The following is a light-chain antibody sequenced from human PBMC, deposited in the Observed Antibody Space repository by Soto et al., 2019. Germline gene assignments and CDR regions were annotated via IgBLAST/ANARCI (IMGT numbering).Light chain of an antibody. CDR2: EAS. V-gene: IGKV1-5*03. CDR1: QSISDS. Sequence: DIQMTQSPSTLSASVGDRVTITCRASQSISDSLAWYQQKPGKAPKLLIYEASNLKSGVPSRFSGSGSGTEYTLTINSLQPDDFASYYCQQYNGYWTFGQGTKVEIK. CDR3: QQYNGYWT. J-gene: IGKJ1*01.